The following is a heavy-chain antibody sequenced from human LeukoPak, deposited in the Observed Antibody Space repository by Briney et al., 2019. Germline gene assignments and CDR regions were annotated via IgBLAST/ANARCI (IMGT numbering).Heavy chain of an antibody. CDR1: GYSFTSYW. D-gene: IGHD3-10*01. J-gene: IGHJ4*02. V-gene: IGHV5-51*01. CDR2: IYPGDSDT. CDR3: ARAPKPSNVLLWFGDERYFDY. Sequence: GESLKISCKGSGYSFTSYWIGWVRQMPGKGLEWMGIIYPGDSDTRYSPSFQGQVTISADKSISTAYLQWSSLKASDTAMYYCARAPKPSNVLLWFGDERYFDYWGQGTLVTVSS.